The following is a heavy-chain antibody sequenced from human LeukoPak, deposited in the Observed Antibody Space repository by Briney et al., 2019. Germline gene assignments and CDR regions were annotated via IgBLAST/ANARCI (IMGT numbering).Heavy chain of an antibody. V-gene: IGHV3-48*03. CDR2: IHSSGGAI. Sequence: GGSLRLSCAASGFTFSSYDMNWVRQAPGKGLEWVSYIHSSGGAIYYADSVKGRFTISRDSAKDSVYLRMNSLRAEDTALYYCARKLTGTTYFDCWGQGTLVTVSS. J-gene: IGHJ4*02. CDR3: ARKLTGTTYFDC. D-gene: IGHD1-1*01. CDR1: GFTFSSYD.